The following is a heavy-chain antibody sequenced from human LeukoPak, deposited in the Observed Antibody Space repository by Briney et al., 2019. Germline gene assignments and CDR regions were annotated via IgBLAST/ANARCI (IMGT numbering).Heavy chain of an antibody. Sequence: SVKVSCKASGGTFSSYAISWVRQAPGQGLEWMGRIIPILGIANYAQKFQGRVTITADKSTSTAYMELSSLRSEDTAVYYCARDRGVASIYGGPPDYWGQGTLVTVSS. V-gene: IGHV1-69*04. D-gene: IGHD4-23*01. CDR1: GGTFSSYA. CDR2: IIPILGIA. CDR3: ARDRGVASIYGGPPDY. J-gene: IGHJ4*02.